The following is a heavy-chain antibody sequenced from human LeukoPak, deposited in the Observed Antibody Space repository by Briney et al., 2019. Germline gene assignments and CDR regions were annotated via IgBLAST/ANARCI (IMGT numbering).Heavy chain of an antibody. CDR1: GGSFSGYY. J-gene: IGHJ4*02. CDR3: ASANGSGKTYRIDY. Sequence: SETLSLTCAVYGGSFSGYYWSWIRQPPGKGLEWIGEINHSGSTNYNPSFKSRVTISVDTSKNQFSLKLSSVTAADTAVYYCASANGSGKTYRIDYWGQGTLVTVSS. CDR2: INHSGST. D-gene: IGHD3-10*01. V-gene: IGHV4-34*01.